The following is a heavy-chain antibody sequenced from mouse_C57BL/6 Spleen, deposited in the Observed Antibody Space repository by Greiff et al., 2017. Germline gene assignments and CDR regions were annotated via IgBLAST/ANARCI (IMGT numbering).Heavy chain of an antibody. CDR3: ARGSYYGSSYAMDY. V-gene: IGHV1-64*01. J-gene: IGHJ4*01. Sequence: QVQLQQPGAELVKPGASVKLSCKASGYTFTSYWMHWVKPRPGQGLEWIGMIHPNSGSTNYNEKFKSKATLTVDKSSSTAYMQLSSLTSEDSAVYYCARGSYYGSSYAMDYWGQGTSVTVSS. CDR2: IHPNSGST. CDR1: GYTFTSYW. D-gene: IGHD1-1*01.